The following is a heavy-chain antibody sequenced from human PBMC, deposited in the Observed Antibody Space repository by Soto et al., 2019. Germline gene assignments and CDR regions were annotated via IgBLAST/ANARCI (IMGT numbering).Heavy chain of an antibody. Sequence: GGSLRLSCAASGFTFSSYEMNWVRQAPGKGLEWVSYISSSGSTIYYADSVKGRFTISRDNAKNSLYLQMNSLRAEDTAVYYCARDYSSSWKHTLGSLVEDYYGMDVWGQGTTVTVSS. J-gene: IGHJ6*02. V-gene: IGHV3-48*03. D-gene: IGHD6-13*01. CDR3: ARDYSSSWKHTLGSLVEDYYGMDV. CDR1: GFTFSSYE. CDR2: ISSSGSTI.